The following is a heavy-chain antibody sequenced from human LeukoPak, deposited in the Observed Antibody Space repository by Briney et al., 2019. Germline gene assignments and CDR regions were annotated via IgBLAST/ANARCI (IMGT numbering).Heavy chain of an antibody. CDR2: IHTSGNT. D-gene: IGHD6-6*01. CDR3: AREGSMTARPFVSIDY. Sequence: SETLSLTCTVSGGSISTYYWSWIRQPAGKGLEWIGRIHTSGNTDYNPSLKSRVTMSVDTSKNQFSLKLSSVTAADTAVYYCAREGSMTARPFVSIDYWGQGILVTISS. CDR1: GGSISTYY. J-gene: IGHJ4*02. V-gene: IGHV4-4*07.